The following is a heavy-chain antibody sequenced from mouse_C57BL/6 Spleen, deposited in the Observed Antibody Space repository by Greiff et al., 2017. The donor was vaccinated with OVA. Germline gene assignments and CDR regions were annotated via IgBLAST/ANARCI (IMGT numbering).Heavy chain of an antibody. CDR1: GYTFTDYN. CDR3: ARDLIYYDFLFAY. J-gene: IGHJ3*01. D-gene: IGHD2-4*01. CDR2: INPNNGGT. V-gene: IGHV1-18*01. Sequence: VQLQQSGPELVKPGASVKIPCKASGYTFTDYNMDWVKQSHGKSLEWIGDINPNNGGTIYNQKFKGKATLTVDKSSSTAYMELRSLTSEDTAAYYGARDLIYYDFLFAYWGQGTLVTVSA.